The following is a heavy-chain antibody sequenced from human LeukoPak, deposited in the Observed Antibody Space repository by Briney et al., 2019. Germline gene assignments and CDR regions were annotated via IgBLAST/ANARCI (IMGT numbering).Heavy chain of an antibody. Sequence: GGSLRLSCAASGFTFSSYSMNWVRQAPGKGLEWVSSISSSSSYIYYADSVKGRFTISRDNAKNSLYLQMNSLRAEDTAVYYCARVSYYYESSGYYYVGGGAFDIWGQGTMVTVSS. CDR1: GFTFSSYS. CDR3: ARVSYYYESSGYYYVGGGAFDI. CDR2: ISSSSSYI. D-gene: IGHD3-22*01. J-gene: IGHJ3*02. V-gene: IGHV3-21*01.